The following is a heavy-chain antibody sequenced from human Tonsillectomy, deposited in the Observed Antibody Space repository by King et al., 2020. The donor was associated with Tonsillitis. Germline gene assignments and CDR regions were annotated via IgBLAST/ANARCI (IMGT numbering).Heavy chain of an antibody. V-gene: IGHV3-30*02. Sequence: VQLVESGGGVVQPGGSLRLSCGASGFTFTSYGLHWVRQAPGKGLEWVAFIRYDGTYKYYSDSVKGRFTISRDNSKNTLFLQMNSLRAEDTAVYYCAKDGWTSQQYSWSFFDYWGQGTLVTVSS. CDR3: AKDGWTSQQYSWSFFDY. D-gene: IGHD1-26*01. CDR2: IRYDGTYK. J-gene: IGHJ4*02. CDR1: GFTFTSYG.